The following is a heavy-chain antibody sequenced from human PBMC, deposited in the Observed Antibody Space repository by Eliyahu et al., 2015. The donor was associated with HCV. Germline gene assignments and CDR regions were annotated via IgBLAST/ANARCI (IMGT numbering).Heavy chain of an antibody. Sequence: QVQLVQSGAEVKKPGASVKVSCKASGYTFTAYSIHWVRQAPGQGLEWMGWITPNNSDTNYAQKFHGRVTMTRDTSISTAYMELSSLRSDDTAVYYCARLPGAMKEVGTDHWGQGTLVTVSS. D-gene: IGHD3-22*01. J-gene: IGHJ4*02. CDR3: ARLPGAMKEVGTDH. CDR1: GYTFTAYS. CDR2: ITPNNSDT. V-gene: IGHV1-2*02.